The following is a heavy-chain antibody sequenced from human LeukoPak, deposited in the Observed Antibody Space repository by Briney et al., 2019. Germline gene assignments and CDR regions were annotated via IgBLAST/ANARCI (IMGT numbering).Heavy chain of an antibody. J-gene: IGHJ2*01. CDR1: GFTFSSYA. Sequence: GGSLRLPCAASGFTFSSYAMTWVRQAPGKGLEWVSAISGSGGSTYYADSVKGRFTISRDNSKNTLYLQMNSLRAEDTAVYYCAKGGLVVAWYFDLWGRGTLVTVSS. CDR2: ISGSGGST. CDR3: AKGGLVVAWYFDL. D-gene: IGHD3-22*01. V-gene: IGHV3-23*01.